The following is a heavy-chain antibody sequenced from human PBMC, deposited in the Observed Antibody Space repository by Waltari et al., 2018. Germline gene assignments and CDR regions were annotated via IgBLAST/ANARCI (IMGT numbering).Heavy chain of an antibody. CDR2: IIPIVGTA. CDR1: GGTFSSYA. Sequence: QVQLVQSGAEVKKPGSSVKVSCKASGGTFSSYAISWVRQAPGQGLEWMGGIIPIVGTANYEQKLQGRVTITADESTSTADMELSSLRSEDTAVYYCARGKFLEWLLDGMDVWGQGTTVTVSS. J-gene: IGHJ6*02. CDR3: ARGKFLEWLLDGMDV. D-gene: IGHD3-3*01. V-gene: IGHV1-69*01.